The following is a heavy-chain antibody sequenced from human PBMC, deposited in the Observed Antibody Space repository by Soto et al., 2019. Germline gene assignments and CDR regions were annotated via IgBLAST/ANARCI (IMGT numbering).Heavy chain of an antibody. D-gene: IGHD2-8*02. V-gene: IGHV4-39*01. J-gene: IGHJ3*02. Sequence: SETLSLTCTVSGGSIGSSDFDWGWIRQPPGKGLEWIGTFRFSGTTYYNPSLKSRVTISVDTSKNQYSMKMNSVTAADTAMYFCARHFHVESGARTMGGFDIWGQGAMVTVSS. CDR1: GGSIGSSDFD. CDR2: FRFSGTT. CDR3: ARHFHVESGARTMGGFDI.